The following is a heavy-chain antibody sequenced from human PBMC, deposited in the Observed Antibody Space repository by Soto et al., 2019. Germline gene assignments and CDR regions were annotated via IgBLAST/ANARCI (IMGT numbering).Heavy chain of an antibody. CDR2: IYYSGST. D-gene: IGHD3-22*01. V-gene: IGHV4-31*03. CDR3: ARGKTYYYDSSGYYLDY. Sequence: QVQLQESGPGLVTPSQTLSLTCTVSGGSISSGGYYWSWIRQHPGKGLEWIGYIYYSGSTYYNPSLESRVTISVDSSKTQFSLQLSSVTAAVTAVYYCARGKTYYYDSSGYYLDYWGQGTLVTVSS. J-gene: IGHJ4*02. CDR1: GGSISSGGYY.